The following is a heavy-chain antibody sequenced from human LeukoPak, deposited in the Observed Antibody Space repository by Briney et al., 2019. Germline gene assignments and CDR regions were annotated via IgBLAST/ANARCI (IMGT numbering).Heavy chain of an antibody. CDR3: ARESPGTTGTTNGAFDI. CDR1: GGSIRSSCYY. Sequence: SETLSLTCTVSGGSIRSSCYYWGWIRQPPGKGLEWIGSIYYSGSTYYNPSLKSRVTISVDTSKNQFPLKLSSVTAAATAVYYCARESPGTTGTTNGAFDIWGQGTMVTVSS. CDR2: IYYSGST. J-gene: IGHJ3*02. V-gene: IGHV4-39*06. D-gene: IGHD1-1*01.